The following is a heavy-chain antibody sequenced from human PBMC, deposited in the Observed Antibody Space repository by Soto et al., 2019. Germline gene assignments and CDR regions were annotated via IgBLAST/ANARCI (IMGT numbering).Heavy chain of an antibody. J-gene: IGHJ5*02. V-gene: IGHV1-69*01. D-gene: IGHD2-2*01. CDR3: ARVPGYCSSTSCSSLNWFDP. CDR1: GGTFSSYA. CDR2: IIPIFGTA. Sequence: QVQLVQSGAEVQKPGSSVKVSCKASGGTFSSYAISWVRQAPGQGLEWMGGIIPIFGTANYAQKLQGRVTITADESTSTAYMELSSLRSEDTAVYYCARVPGYCSSTSCSSLNWFDPWGQGTLVTVSS.